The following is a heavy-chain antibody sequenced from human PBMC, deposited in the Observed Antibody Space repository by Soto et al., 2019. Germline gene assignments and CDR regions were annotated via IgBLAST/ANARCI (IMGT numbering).Heavy chain of an antibody. CDR1: GGTFSSYA. J-gene: IGHJ3*02. Sequence: QVQLVQSGAEVKKPGSSVKVSCKASGGTFSSYAISWVRQAPGQGLEWMGGIIPIFGTANYAQKFQGRVTMPADESTSTASMELSSLRLEDTALYDCAGGASDVVTAMVICAFDIWDQGTMVTVSS. CDR3: AGGASDVVTAMVICAFDI. D-gene: IGHD5-18*01. V-gene: IGHV1-69*01. CDR2: IIPIFGTA.